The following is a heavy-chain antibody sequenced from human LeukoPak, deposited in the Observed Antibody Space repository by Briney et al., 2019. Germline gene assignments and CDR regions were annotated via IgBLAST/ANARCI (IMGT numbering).Heavy chain of an antibody. V-gene: IGHV3-30-3*01. J-gene: IGHJ4*02. CDR1: GFSFNIYG. CDR3: ARDHYKYFDY. Sequence: PGRSLRLSCAASGFSFNIYGLHWVRRAPGKGLEWVAAISHDGNNEFYADSVKGRFTISRDSSKNTVCLQMDGLRAEDTAVYYCARDHYKYFDYWGQGTLVTVSS. CDR2: ISHDGNNE. D-gene: IGHD3-10*01.